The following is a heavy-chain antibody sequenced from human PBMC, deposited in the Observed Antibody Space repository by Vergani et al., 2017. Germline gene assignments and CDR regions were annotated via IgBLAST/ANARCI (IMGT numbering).Heavy chain of an antibody. D-gene: IGHD3-10*01. CDR3: ARLWFGEHDY. Sequence: QVQLQESGPGLVKPSETLSLTCAVYGGSFSGYYWSWIRQPPGKGLEWIGEINHSGSTNYNPSLKSRVTISVDTSKNQFSLKLSSVTAADTAVYYCARLWFGEHDYWGQGTLVTVSS. V-gene: IGHV4-34*01. CDR2: INHSGST. J-gene: IGHJ4*02. CDR1: GGSFSGYY.